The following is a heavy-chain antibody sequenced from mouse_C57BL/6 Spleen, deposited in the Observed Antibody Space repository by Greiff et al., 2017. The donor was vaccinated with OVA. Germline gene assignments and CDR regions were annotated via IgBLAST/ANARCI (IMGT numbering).Heavy chain of an antibody. Sequence: DVKLQESGPGMVKPSQSLSLTCTVTGYSITSGYDWHWIRHFPGNKLEWMGYISYSGSTNYNPSLKSRISITHDTSKNHFLLKLNSVTTEDTATYYCAREGNWYFDVWGTGTTVTVSS. CDR1: GYSITSGYD. CDR3: AREGNWYFDV. CDR2: ISYSGST. V-gene: IGHV3-1*01. J-gene: IGHJ1*03.